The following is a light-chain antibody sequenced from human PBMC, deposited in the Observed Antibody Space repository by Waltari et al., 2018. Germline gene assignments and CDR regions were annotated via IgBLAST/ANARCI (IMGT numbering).Light chain of an antibody. CDR1: SSNIRAGYD. CDR3: QSYDSSLSGWV. J-gene: IGLJ3*02. Sequence: QSVLTQPPSVSGAPGQRVTISCTGSSSNIRAGYDVHWYLQLPGTAPKLLIYGNTNRPSGVPDRFSGSKSGTSASLAITGLQADDEADYYCQSYDSSLSGWVFGGGTKLTVL. CDR2: GNT. V-gene: IGLV1-40*01.